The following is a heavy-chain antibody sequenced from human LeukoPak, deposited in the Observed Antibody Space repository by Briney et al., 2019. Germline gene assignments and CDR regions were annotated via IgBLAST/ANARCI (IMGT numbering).Heavy chain of an antibody. Sequence: ASVKVSCKASGYTSTSYGISWVRQAPGQGLEWMGWISAYNGNTNYAQKLQGRVTMTTDTSTSTAYMELRSLRSDDTAVYYCARVGASLDSSSPFDPWGQGTLVTVSS. J-gene: IGHJ5*02. CDR2: ISAYNGNT. V-gene: IGHV1-18*01. CDR1: GYTSTSYG. D-gene: IGHD6-13*01. CDR3: ARVGASLDSSSPFDP.